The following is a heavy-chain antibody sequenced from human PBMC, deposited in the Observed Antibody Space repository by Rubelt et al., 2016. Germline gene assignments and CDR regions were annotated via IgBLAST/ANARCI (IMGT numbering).Heavy chain of an antibody. J-gene: IGHJ4*02. D-gene: IGHD1-26*01. CDR1: GYTFTSYG. V-gene: IGHV1-2*02. CDR3: AREGGSGSYFYY. Sequence: QVQLVQSGAEVKKPGASVKVSCKASGYTFTSYGISWVRQAPGQGLEWMGWINPNSGGTNYEQKFKGRVTVTRDTSISTAYMELGRLRSDDTAVYYCAREGGSGSYFYYWGQGTLVTVSS. CDR2: INPNSGGT.